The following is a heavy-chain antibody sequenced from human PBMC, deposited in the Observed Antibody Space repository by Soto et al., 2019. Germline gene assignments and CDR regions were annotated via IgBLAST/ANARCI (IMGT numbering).Heavy chain of an antibody. D-gene: IGHD6-19*01. CDR3: AKAHYNTGWYYAFDI. CDR1: GFTFSSYV. Sequence: QVQLVESGGGVVQPGRSLRLSCAASGFTFSSYVMHWVRQDPAKGLEWVALISFDGSSNSYADSVKGRFTISRDNSKNTLYLQMNSLRPEDTAMYYCAKAHYNTGWYYAFDIWGQGTMVTVSS. V-gene: IGHV3-30*18. CDR2: ISFDGSSN. J-gene: IGHJ3*02.